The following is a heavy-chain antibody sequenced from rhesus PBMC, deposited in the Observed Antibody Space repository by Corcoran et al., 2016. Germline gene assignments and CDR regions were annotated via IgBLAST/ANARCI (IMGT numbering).Heavy chain of an antibody. CDR1: GFTFSSYG. V-gene: IGHV3S5*01. CDR2: INSGGGST. J-gene: IGHJ4*01. D-gene: IGHD6-25*01. CDR3: AAKGAAGTFDY. Sequence: EVQLVETGGGLVQPGGSLKLSCAASGFTFSSYGMSWVRQAPGKGLEWVSAINSGGGSTYYADSVKGRFNISRDNSKNMLSLQMNSLRAEDTAVYYCAAKGAAGTFDYWGQGVLVTVSS.